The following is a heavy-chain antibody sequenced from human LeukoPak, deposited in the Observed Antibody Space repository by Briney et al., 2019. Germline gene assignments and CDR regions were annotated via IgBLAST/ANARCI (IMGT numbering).Heavy chain of an antibody. CDR2: ITPNSGGT. Sequence: SVKVSCKASGYTFTDFYMHWVRQAPGQGLEWVGWITPNSGGTNYAQKFQGRVTMTRDTSISTAYMELSRLRSDDTAVYYCARHASGYDYENNWFDPWGQGTLVTVSS. D-gene: IGHD5-12*01. CDR1: GYTFTDFY. CDR3: ARHASGYDYENNWFDP. V-gene: IGHV1-2*02. J-gene: IGHJ5*02.